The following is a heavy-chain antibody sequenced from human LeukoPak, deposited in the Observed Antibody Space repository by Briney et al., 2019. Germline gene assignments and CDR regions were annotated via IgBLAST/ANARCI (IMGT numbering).Heavy chain of an antibody. Sequence: PGGSLRLSCAVSGLTFSSYSMNWVRQAPGKGLEWVSYITPSSSSIYYADSVRGRFTISRDNAKNSLYLEMSSLRDEDTAVYYCPRLRPGNYFDYWGQGTLVTVSS. CDR3: PRLRPGNYFDY. V-gene: IGHV3-48*02. CDR2: ITPSSSSI. CDR1: GLTFSSYS. D-gene: IGHD4-17*01. J-gene: IGHJ4*02.